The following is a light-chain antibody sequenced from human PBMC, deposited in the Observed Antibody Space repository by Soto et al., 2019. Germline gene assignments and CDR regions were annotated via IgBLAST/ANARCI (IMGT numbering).Light chain of an antibody. V-gene: IGLV2-23*01. CDR2: DDT. CDR1: SSDVGSYNL. CDR3: CSYAGSSTLV. Sequence: QSALTQHASVSGSPGQSITISCTGTSSDVGSYNLVSWYQQHTGKAPKLMIYDDTKRPSGVSNRFSGSKSGNTASLTISGLQAEDEADYYCCSYAGSSTLVVGGGTKVTVL. J-gene: IGLJ2*01.